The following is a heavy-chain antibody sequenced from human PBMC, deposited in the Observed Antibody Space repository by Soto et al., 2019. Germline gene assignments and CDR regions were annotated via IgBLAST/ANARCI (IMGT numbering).Heavy chain of an antibody. V-gene: IGHV3-33*06. J-gene: IGHJ1*01. D-gene: IGHD2-2*01. CDR2: IWYDGSNK. Sequence: GGSLRLSCAASGFTFSSYGMHWVRQAPGKGLEWVAVIWYDGSNKYYADSVKGRFFISRDNSDNTLHLQMNSLRDDDTAIYYCAKRRLNTITSLSDFWGQGVQVTVSS. CDR1: GFTFSSYG. CDR3: AKRRLNTITSLSDF.